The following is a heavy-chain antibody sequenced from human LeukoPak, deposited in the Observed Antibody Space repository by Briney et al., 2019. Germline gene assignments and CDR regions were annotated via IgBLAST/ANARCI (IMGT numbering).Heavy chain of an antibody. J-gene: IGHJ4*02. CDR1: GFTFSSYG. D-gene: IGHD6-19*01. CDR2: ISYDGFNP. Sequence: PGGSLRPSCAASGFTFSSYGMHWVRQAPGKGLEWVAVISYDGFNPYYADSVKGRFTISRDNSKNTLWLQMNSLRAEDTAVYYCAKVKEMYSSGSYYFDYWGQGTLVTVSS. V-gene: IGHV3-30*18. CDR3: AKVKEMYSSGSYYFDY.